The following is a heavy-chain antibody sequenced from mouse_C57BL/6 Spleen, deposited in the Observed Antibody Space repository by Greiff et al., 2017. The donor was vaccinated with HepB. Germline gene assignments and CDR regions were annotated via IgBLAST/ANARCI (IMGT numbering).Heavy chain of an antibody. CDR1: GFTFSSYG. D-gene: IGHD1-1*01. CDR2: ISSGGSYT. J-gene: IGHJ4*01. CDR3: ARVNYGSSPYYAMDY. V-gene: IGHV5-6*01. Sequence: EVMLVESGGDLVKPGGSLKLSCAASGFTFSSYGMSWVRQTPDKRLEWVATISSGGSYTYYPDSVKGRFTISRDNAKNTLYLQMSSLKSEDTAMYYWARVNYGSSPYYAMDYWGQGTSVTVSS.